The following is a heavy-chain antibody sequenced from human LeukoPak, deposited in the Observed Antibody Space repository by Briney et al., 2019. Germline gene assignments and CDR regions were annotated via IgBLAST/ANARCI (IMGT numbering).Heavy chain of an antibody. J-gene: IGHJ4*02. D-gene: IGHD1-26*01. CDR1: GGAISSGDYY. V-gene: IGHV4-30-4*01. Sequence: PSQTLSLTCTVSGGAISSGDYYWSWIRQPPGKGLEWIGYIYYSGSTYYNPSLKSRVTISVDTSKNQFSLKLNSMTVEDTAVYYCARDRHSSYIDYWGQGTLVTVSS. CDR2: IYYSGST. CDR3: ARDRHSSYIDY.